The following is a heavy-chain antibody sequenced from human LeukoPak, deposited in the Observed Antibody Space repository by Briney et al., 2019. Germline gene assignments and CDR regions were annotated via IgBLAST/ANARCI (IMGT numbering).Heavy chain of an antibody. J-gene: IGHJ4*02. D-gene: IGHD6-13*01. CDR1: GFTFSSYS. Sequence: GGSLRLSCAASGFTFSSYSMNWVRQAPGKGLEWVSSISSSSYIYYADSVKGRFTISRDNAKNSLYLQMNSLRAEDTAVYYCARVNSSLLPYDYWGQGTLVTVSS. V-gene: IGHV3-21*01. CDR2: ISSSSYI. CDR3: ARVNSSLLPYDY.